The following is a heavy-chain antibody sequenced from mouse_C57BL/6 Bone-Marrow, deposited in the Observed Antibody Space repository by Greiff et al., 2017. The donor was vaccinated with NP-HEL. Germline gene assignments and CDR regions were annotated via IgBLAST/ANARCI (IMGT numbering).Heavy chain of an antibody. CDR3: ARGGPIYYYGSTYAMDY. V-gene: IGHV1-64*01. D-gene: IGHD1-1*01. CDR1: GYTFTSYW. CDR2: IHPNSGST. J-gene: IGHJ4*01. Sequence: VQLQQPGAELVKPGASVKLSCKASGYTFTSYWMHWVKQRPGQGLEWIGMIHPNSGSTNYNEKFKSKATLTVDKSSSTAYMQLSSLTSDDSAVYYCARGGPIYYYGSTYAMDYWGQGTSVTVSS.